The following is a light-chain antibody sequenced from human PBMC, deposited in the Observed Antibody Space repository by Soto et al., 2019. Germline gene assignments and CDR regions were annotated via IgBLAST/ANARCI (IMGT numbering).Light chain of an antibody. CDR2: VTT. J-gene: IGLJ1*01. V-gene: IGLV1-44*01. CDR1: IAKIGINP. Sequence: QSVLTQPPSASGTPGQRLIISLSGAIAKIGINPVNWYQQFPGPAPKPLIYVTTQRPSGAPARFSGSQSGTSTSLAISGLRSEDEADYYCAAWDDNLYVFGTGTKVTVL. CDR3: AAWDDNLYV.